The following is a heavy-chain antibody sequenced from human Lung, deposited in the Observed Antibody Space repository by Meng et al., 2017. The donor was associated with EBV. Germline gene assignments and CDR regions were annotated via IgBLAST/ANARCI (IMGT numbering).Heavy chain of an antibody. CDR3: TRWSYGGTAY. CDR1: VFSCRDAW. Sequence: AEGGCTTAGASLRLSCAAFVFSCRDAWMSWVRQDPVKGLEWVGRLNSTTDAGTTNYAAPVKGSFTISRDDSKNTLYLQMKSLKTEDTAVYYCTRWSYGGTAYWGQGTLVTVSS. V-gene: IGHV3-15*01. J-gene: IGHJ4*02. D-gene: IGHD4-23*01. CDR2: LNSTTDAGTT.